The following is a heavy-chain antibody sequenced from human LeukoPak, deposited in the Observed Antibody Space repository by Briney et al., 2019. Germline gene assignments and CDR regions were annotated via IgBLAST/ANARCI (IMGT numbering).Heavy chain of an antibody. CDR3: ARHSGVISYSXGYXYXXXXXDI. CDR1: GGSISSYY. CDR2: IYYSGST. V-gene: IGHV4-59*08. Sequence: SETLSLTCTVSGGSISSYYWSWIRQPPGKGLEWIGYIYYSGSTNYNPSLKSRVTISVDTSKNQFSLKLSSVTAADTAVYYCARHSGVISYSXGYXYXXXXXDIWXXGTMVTVS. D-gene: IGHD3-22*01. J-gene: IGHJ3*02.